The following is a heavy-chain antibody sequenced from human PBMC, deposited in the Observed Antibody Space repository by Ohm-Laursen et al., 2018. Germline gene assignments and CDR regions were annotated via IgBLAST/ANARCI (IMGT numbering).Heavy chain of an antibody. J-gene: IGHJ4*02. CDR1: GESINTYF. Sequence: SDTLSLTCTVSGESINTYFWSWIRQPPGKGLEYISWIHYSGTTNYNPSLRSRVTISVDTSKNQISLKVRSVTAADTAVYYCAGNRLGSSFDNWGQGTVVTVSA. D-gene: IGHD1-26*01. CDR3: AGNRLGSSFDN. CDR2: IHYSGTT. V-gene: IGHV4-59*08.